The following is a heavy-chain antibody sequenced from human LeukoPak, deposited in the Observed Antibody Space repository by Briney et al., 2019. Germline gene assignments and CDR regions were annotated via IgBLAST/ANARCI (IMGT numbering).Heavy chain of an antibody. D-gene: IGHD3-10*01. V-gene: IGHV1-2*02. Sequence: ASVTVPCKASGYTFTGYYMHWVRQAPGQGLEWMGWINPNSGGTNYAQKFQGRVTMTRDTSISTAYMELSRLRSDDTAVYYCATPSWFGELFVLDYWGQGTLVTVSS. CDR3: ATPSWFGELFVLDY. CDR2: INPNSGGT. CDR1: GYTFTGYY. J-gene: IGHJ4*02.